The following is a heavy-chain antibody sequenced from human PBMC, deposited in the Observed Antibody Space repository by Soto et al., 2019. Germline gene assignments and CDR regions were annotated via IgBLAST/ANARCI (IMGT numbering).Heavy chain of an antibody. CDR1: GGSISSYY. V-gene: IGHV4-59*01. Sequence: PSETLSLTCTVSGGSISSYYWSWIRQPPGKGLEWIGYIYYSGSTNYNPSLKSRVTISVDTSKNQFSLKLSSVTAADTAVYYCARMGEGEYSSASRRVYYYGMDVWGQGTTVTVSS. J-gene: IGHJ6*02. D-gene: IGHD6-6*01. CDR2: IYYSGST. CDR3: ARMGEGEYSSASRRVYYYGMDV.